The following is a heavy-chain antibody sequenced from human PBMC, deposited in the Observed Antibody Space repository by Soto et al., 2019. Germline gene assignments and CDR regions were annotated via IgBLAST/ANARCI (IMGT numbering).Heavy chain of an antibody. D-gene: IGHD7-27*01. CDR3: ARRGQLGITRVFDY. J-gene: IGHJ4*02. V-gene: IGHV3-33*01. CDR2: IWYDGSNK. Sequence: GGSLRLSCAASGFTFSSYGMHWVRQAPGKGLEWVAVIWYDGSNKYYADSVKGRFTISRANSKNTLYLQMNSPRAEDTAVYSCARRGQLGITRVFDYWGQGTLVTVSS. CDR1: GFTFSSYG.